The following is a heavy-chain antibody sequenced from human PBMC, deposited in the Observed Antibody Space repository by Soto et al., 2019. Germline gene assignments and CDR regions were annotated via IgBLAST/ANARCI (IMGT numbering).Heavy chain of an antibody. CDR1: GFPFTSLD. J-gene: IGHJ4*02. V-gene: IGHV1-8*01. CDR2: MTPSGYI. Sequence: QVQLVQSGAEVRKPGASVKVSCKASGFPFTSLDINWVRQAPGQGLEWVRYMTPSGYIGFAQKFRGRVSMTRDASTSTVSMELSSLRSDDTAVYYCARYQEAAAFNDWGQGTLVTVSS. CDR3: ARYQEAAAFND. D-gene: IGHD6-25*01.